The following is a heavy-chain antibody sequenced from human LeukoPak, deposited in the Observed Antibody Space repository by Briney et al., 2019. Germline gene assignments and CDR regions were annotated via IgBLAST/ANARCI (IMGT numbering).Heavy chain of an antibody. CDR3: ARDQWYSSGWYNEMDAFDI. CDR2: INPNSGGT. D-gene: IGHD6-19*01. CDR1: GYTFTGYY. V-gene: IGHV1-2*02. J-gene: IGHJ3*02. Sequence: ASVKVSCKASGYTFTGYYMHWVRQAPGQGLEWMGWINPNSGGTNYAQKFQGRVTMTRDTSISTACMELSRLRSDDTAVYYCARDQWYSSGWYNEMDAFDIWGQGTMVTVSS.